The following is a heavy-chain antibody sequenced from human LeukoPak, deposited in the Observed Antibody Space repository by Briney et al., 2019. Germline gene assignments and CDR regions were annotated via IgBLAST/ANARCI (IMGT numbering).Heavy chain of an antibody. D-gene: IGHD3-10*01. Sequence: SVKVSCKASGGTFSSYAISWVRQAPGQGLEWMGGIIAMCGTANYAQKFQGRVTITADKYTSTAYMELSSPRSEDTAVYYCARVALLWFGELKDAFDIWGQGTMVTVSS. J-gene: IGHJ3*02. CDR1: GGTFSSYA. V-gene: IGHV1-69*06. CDR3: ARVALLWFGELKDAFDI. CDR2: IIAMCGTA.